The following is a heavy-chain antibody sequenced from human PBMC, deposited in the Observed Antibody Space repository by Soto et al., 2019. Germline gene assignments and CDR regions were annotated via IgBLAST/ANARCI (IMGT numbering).Heavy chain of an antibody. CDR3: ARDRRYPFDY. J-gene: IGHJ4*02. CDR2: ISSSGSTI. D-gene: IGHD1-26*01. V-gene: IGHV3-48*01. CDR1: GFTFSSYS. Sequence: EVQLVESGGGLVQPGGSLRLSCAASGFTFSSYSMNWVRQAPGKGLEWVSYISSSGSTIYYADSVKGRFTISRDNAKNSLYLQMNSLRAEDTAVYYCARDRRYPFDYWGQGTLVTVSS.